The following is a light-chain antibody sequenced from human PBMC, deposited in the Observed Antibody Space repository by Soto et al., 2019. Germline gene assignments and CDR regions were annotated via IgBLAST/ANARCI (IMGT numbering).Light chain of an antibody. V-gene: IGKV3-15*01. CDR2: GAS. CDR3: WPPLT. CDR1: QSVSSN. Sequence: EIVMTQSPATLSVSPGERATLSCRASQSVSSNLAWYQQKPGQAPRLLIYGASTRATGIPARFSGSGSGTEFTLTISSLQSEDFAVYYNWPPLTFGGGTKVEIK. J-gene: IGKJ4*01.